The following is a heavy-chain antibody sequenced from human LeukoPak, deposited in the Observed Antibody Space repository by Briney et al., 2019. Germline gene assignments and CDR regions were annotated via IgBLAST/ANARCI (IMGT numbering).Heavy chain of an antibody. V-gene: IGHV3-21*01. CDR3: ARDLRFGELFNYYYYMDV. D-gene: IGHD3-10*01. Sequence: PGGSLRLSCAASGFTFSSYAMSWVRQAPGKGLEWVSAISSSSSYIYYADPVKGRFTISRDNAKNSLYLQMNSLRAEDTAVYYCARDLRFGELFNYYYYMDVWGKGTTVTVSS. CDR1: GFTFSSYA. CDR2: ISSSSSYI. J-gene: IGHJ6*03.